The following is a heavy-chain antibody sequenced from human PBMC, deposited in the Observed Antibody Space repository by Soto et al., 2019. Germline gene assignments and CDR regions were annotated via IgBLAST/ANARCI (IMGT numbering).Heavy chain of an antibody. CDR3: AKVMYTWNDVAAFDS. V-gene: IGHV3-23*01. Sequence: HPGGSLRLSCAASRFTFSNFAMSWVRLAPGKWLEWISTIGVTEGSTYYADSVKGRFTISRDNSKSTLYLQMNSLGGGDTALYYCAKVMYTWNDVAAFDSWGQGTLVTVSS. J-gene: IGHJ4*02. CDR1: RFTFSNFA. D-gene: IGHD1-1*01. CDR2: IGVTEGST.